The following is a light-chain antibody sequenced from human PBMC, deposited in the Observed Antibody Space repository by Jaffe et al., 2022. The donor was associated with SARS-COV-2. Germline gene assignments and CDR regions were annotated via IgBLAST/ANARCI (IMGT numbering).Light chain of an antibody. Sequence: QSVLTQPPSASGTPGQRVTISCSGSSSNIGSNSVYWYQHLPGTAPKLLIYRNNQRPSGVPDRFSGSKSGTSASLAISGLRSEDEGDYYCAAWDDSVHVYWVFGGGTKLTVL. CDR2: RNN. CDR1: SSNIGSNS. J-gene: IGLJ3*02. CDR3: AAWDDSVHVYWV. V-gene: IGLV1-47*01.